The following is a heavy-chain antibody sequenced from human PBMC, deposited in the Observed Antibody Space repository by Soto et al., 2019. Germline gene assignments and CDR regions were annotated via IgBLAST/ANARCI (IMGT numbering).Heavy chain of an antibody. Sequence: EVQLVESGGGLVQPGRSLRLSCAASGFTFDDYAMHWVRQAPGKGLEWVSGISWNSGSISYADSVKGRFTISRDNAKNSLYLQMNSLRAEDTALYYCAKDISPVIESGYMDVWGKGTTVTVSS. J-gene: IGHJ6*03. CDR3: AKDISPVIESGYMDV. CDR1: GFTFDDYA. V-gene: IGHV3-9*01. CDR2: ISWNSGSI. D-gene: IGHD3-16*02.